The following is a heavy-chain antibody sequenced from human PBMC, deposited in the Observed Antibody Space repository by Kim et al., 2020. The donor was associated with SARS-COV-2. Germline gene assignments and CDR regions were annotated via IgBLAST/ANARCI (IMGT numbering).Heavy chain of an antibody. V-gene: IGHV4-39*01. Sequence: YYILSLKNRLTIYVDTSKKQFSLKVTSVTAADTAMYYCARQVVSAWFNFDLWGQGTMVTVSS. CDR3: ARQVVSAWFNFDL. D-gene: IGHD2-15*01. J-gene: IGHJ3*01.